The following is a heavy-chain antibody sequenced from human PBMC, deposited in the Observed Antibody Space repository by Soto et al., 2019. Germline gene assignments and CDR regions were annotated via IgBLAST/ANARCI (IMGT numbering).Heavy chain of an antibody. D-gene: IGHD6-19*01. J-gene: IGHJ6*02. V-gene: IGHV1-18*04. CDR2: ISAYNGNT. CDR3: ARDAVAGMTPYYYYGMDV. Sequence: QVQLVQSGAEVKKPGASVKVSCKASGYTFTSYGISWVRQAPGQGLEWMGGISAYNGNTNYAQKLQGRVTMTTDTSTSTAYMELRSLRSDDTAVYYCARDAVAGMTPYYYYGMDVWGQGTTVTVSS. CDR1: GYTFTSYG.